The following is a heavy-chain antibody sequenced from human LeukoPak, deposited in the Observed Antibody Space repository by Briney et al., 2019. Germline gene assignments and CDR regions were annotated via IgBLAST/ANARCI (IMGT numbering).Heavy chain of an antibody. CDR1: GGSFSGYY. D-gene: IGHD3-22*01. Sequence: KASETLSLTCAVYGGSFSGYYWRWIRQPPGKGLEWIGEINHSGSTNYNPSLKSRVTISVDTSKNQFSLKLSSVTAADTAVYYCARQSEGNYYDSSGSFDNWGQGTLVTVSS. J-gene: IGHJ4*02. V-gene: IGHV4-34*01. CDR3: ARQSEGNYYDSSGSFDN. CDR2: INHSGST.